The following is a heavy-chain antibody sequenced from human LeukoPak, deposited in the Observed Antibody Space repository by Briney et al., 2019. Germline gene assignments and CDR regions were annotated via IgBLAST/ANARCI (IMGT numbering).Heavy chain of an antibody. J-gene: IGHJ4*02. D-gene: IGHD3-22*01. CDR1: GFIFSSYS. Sequence: GGSLRLSCAASGFIFSSYSMHWVRQAPGKGLEWVAVISADGNNEHHADSAKGRFTLSRDNAKSTAYLQMNSLRSEDTAVYYCARNDPDSSEDWGQGTLVTVSS. CDR3: ARNDPDSSED. V-gene: IGHV3-30-3*01. CDR2: ISADGNNE.